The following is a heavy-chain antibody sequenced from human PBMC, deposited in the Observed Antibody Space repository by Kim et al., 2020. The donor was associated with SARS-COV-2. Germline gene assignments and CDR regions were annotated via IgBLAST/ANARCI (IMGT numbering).Heavy chain of an antibody. CDR2: NK. V-gene: IGHV1-8*01. CDR3: ARGVTAGIDI. J-gene: IGHJ3*02. Sequence: NKNYAHKFQGRVTITKNISISIAYMELRNLRYEDTAVYYCARGVTAGIDIWGQGTMVTVSS. D-gene: IGHD2-21*02.